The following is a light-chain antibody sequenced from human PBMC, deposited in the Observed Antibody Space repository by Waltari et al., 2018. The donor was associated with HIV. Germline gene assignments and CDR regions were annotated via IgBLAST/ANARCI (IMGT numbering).Light chain of an antibody. CDR2: AAS. CDR3: QQSYSTPFT. Sequence: DIQMTQSPSSLSASVGDRVTITCRASQSISTYLSWYQQKPGKAPKLLIYAASSLQSGVPSRFSGRGSGTDFTRTISSLQPEDFATFYCQQSYSTPFTFGPGTKVDIK. CDR1: QSISTY. V-gene: IGKV1-39*01. J-gene: IGKJ3*01.